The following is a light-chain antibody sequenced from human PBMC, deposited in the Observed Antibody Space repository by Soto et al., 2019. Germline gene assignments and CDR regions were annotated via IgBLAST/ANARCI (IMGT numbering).Light chain of an antibody. CDR3: QQYYTSPDT. J-gene: IGKJ2*01. CDR1: QSVLFRSDNKNY. V-gene: IGKV4-1*01. CDR2: WAS. Sequence: DIVMTQSPDSLAVSLGERATINCKSSQSVLFRSDNKNYLAWYQQRSGQPPKLLIYWASTRESGVPDRFSGSGSGTDFTLAICSLQAEDVAVYYCQQYYTSPDTFGQGTKLEIK.